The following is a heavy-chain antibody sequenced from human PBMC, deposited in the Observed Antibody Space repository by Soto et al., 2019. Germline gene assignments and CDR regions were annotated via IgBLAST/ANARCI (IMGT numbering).Heavy chain of an antibody. J-gene: IGHJ6*02. CDR3: ARGNSPYSSGWYPYYYYGMDV. CDR1: GYTFTSYG. Sequence: QVQLVQCGAEVKMPGASVKVSCKASGYTFTSYGISWVRQAPGQGLEWMGWISAYNGNTNYALKLQGRVTMTTDTSTSTAYMELRSLRSDDTAVYYCARGNSPYSSGWYPYYYYGMDVWGQGTTVTVSS. V-gene: IGHV1-18*01. CDR2: ISAYNGNT. D-gene: IGHD6-19*01.